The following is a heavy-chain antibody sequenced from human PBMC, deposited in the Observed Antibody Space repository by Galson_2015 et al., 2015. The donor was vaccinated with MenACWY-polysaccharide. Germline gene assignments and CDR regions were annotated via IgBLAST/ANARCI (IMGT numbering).Heavy chain of an antibody. CDR1: GFSFRSSW. CDR2: INPDGSKK. Sequence: SLRLSCAASGFSFRSSWMTWVRQVPGKVPEWVANINPDGSKKDYLDSMKGRFTISRDNVKNTLHLQVDSLRVEDTAVYYCARHFDWAFDYRGQGTLVTASS. D-gene: IGHD3-9*01. CDR3: ARHFDWAFDY. J-gene: IGHJ4*02. V-gene: IGHV3-7*01.